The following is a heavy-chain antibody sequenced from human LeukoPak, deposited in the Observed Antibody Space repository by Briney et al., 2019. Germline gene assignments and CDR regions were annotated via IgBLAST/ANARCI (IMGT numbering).Heavy chain of an antibody. V-gene: IGHV1-18*01. D-gene: IGHD6-13*01. CDR3: AREYRSSWCGGFEP. CDR2: ISAYNGNT. CDR1: RYTFTSYG. J-gene: IGHJ5*02. Sequence: AAVKVSCKASRYTFTSYGIIWVRQAPGQGLEWMGWISAYNGNTNYAQKLQGRVTMTTDTSTSTAYMELRSLRSDATAVYYCAREYRSSWCGGFEPWGQGTLVTVSS.